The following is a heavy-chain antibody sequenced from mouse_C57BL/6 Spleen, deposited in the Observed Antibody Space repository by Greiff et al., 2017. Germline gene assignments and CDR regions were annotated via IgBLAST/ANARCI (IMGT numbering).Heavy chain of an antibody. CDR2: ISSGGDYI. D-gene: IGHD2-3*01. Sequence: EVQLVQSGEGLVKPGGSLKLSCAASGFTFSSYAMSWVRQTPEQRLEWVAYISSGGDYIYYADTVKGRFTISRDNASNTLYLQRSSLKAEDTAMYYCTREENYDGDYDYANDYQGQGATVTVSS. CDR3: TREENYDGDYDYANDY. CDR1: GFTFSSYA. V-gene: IGHV5-9-1*02. J-gene: IGHJ4*01.